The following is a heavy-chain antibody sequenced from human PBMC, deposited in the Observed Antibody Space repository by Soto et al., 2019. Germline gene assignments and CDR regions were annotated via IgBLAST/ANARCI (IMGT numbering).Heavy chain of an antibody. CDR1: GGSISSGGYY. CDR3: ARVAATFIGQYLYYMDV. Sequence: PSETLSLTCTVSGGSISSGGYYWSWIRQHPGKGLEWIGYIYYSGSTYYNPSLKSRVTISVDTSKNQFSLKLSSVTAADTAVYYCARVAATFIGQYLYYMDVWGKGTTVTVSS. V-gene: IGHV4-31*03. D-gene: IGHD2-15*01. CDR2: IYYSGST. J-gene: IGHJ6*03.